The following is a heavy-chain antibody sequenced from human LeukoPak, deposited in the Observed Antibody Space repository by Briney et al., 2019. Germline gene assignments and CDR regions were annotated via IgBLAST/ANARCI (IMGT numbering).Heavy chain of an antibody. CDR2: IIPIFGTA. CDR3: ARGGRDGYNYPLPFDY. J-gene: IGHJ4*02. CDR1: GGTFSSYA. V-gene: IGHV1-69*13. Sequence: GASVKVSCKASGGTFSSYAISWVRQAPGQGLEWMGGIIPIFGTANYAQKFQGRVTITADESTSTAYMELSSLRSEDTAVYYCARGGRDGYNYPLPFDYWGQGTLVTVSS. D-gene: IGHD5-24*01.